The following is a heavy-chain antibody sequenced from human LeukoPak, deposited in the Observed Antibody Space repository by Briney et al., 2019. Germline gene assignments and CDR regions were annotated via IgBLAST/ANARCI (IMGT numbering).Heavy chain of an antibody. J-gene: IGHJ6*04. Sequence: ASVKVSCKASGGTFISYAISWVRQAPGQGLEWMGGITPIFGTANYAQKFQGRVTITADKSTSTAYMELSSLRSEDTAVYYCARVGWYSSSWYYYYGMDVWGKGTTVTVSS. CDR3: ARVGWYSSSWYYYYGMDV. V-gene: IGHV1-69*06. CDR1: GGTFISYA. D-gene: IGHD6-13*01. CDR2: ITPIFGTA.